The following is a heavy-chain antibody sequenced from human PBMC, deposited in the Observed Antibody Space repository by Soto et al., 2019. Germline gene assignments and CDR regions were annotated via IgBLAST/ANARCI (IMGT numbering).Heavy chain of an antibody. CDR3: ARGAELGYCSRTSCYDFAY. Sequence: SVKVSCKASGYTFTSYGISWVRQAPGQGLEWMGGIIPIFGTANYARKFQGRVTITADESTSTAYMELSSLRSEDTAVYYCARGAELGYCSRTSCYDFAYWGQGTLVTVSS. J-gene: IGHJ4*02. V-gene: IGHV1-69*13. D-gene: IGHD2-2*01. CDR2: IIPIFGTA. CDR1: GYTFTSYG.